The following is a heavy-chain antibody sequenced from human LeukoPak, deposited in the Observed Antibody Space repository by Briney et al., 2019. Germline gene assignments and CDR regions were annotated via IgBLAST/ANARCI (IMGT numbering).Heavy chain of an antibody. CDR2: IYYSGST. V-gene: IGHV4-61*01. J-gene: IGHJ6*04. D-gene: IGHD3-10*01. CDR1: GGSISSGSYY. CDR3: ARGSGDV. Sequence: SETLSLTCTVSGGSISSGSYYWSWIRQPPGKGLEWIGYIYYSGSTNYNPSLKSRVTISVDTSKNQFSLKLSSVTAADTAVYYCARGSGDVWGKGTTVTISS.